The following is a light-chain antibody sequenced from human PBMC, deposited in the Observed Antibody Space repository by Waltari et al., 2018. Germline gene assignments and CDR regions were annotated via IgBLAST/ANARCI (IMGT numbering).Light chain of an antibody. CDR3: QQYDNLPLT. V-gene: IGKV1-33*01. CDR2: DAS. CDR1: QDIDNY. Sequence: DIQMTQSPSSLSASVGARVTITCQARQDIDNYLNWYQHKPGKAPTLLISDASKLETGVPSRFSASGSGTDFTFTISSLQPEDIATYYCQQYDNLPLTFGGGTRVEI. J-gene: IGKJ4*01.